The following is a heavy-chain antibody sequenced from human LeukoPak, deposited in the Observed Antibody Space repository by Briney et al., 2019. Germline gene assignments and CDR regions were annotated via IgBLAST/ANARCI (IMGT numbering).Heavy chain of an antibody. J-gene: IGHJ5*02. CDR3: ARSYFLANWFDP. V-gene: IGHV3-23*01. CDR2: ILPSGGEI. Sequence: GGSLRLSCAASGFTFSTFAMIWVRQPPGKGLEWVSSILPSGGEIHYADSVRGRFTISRDNSKNTLYLQMGSLRAEDTAVYYCARSYFLANWFDPWGQGTLVTVSS. D-gene: IGHD3-10*01. CDR1: GFTFSTFA.